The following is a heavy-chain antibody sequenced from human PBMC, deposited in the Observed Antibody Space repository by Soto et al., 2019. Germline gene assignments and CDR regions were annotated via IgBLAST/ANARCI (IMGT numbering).Heavy chain of an antibody. CDR1: GGSISSGGYY. D-gene: IGHD2-15*01. CDR3: ATQRRYCSGGSQCRGYYGMDV. CDR2: IYYSGST. Sequence: QVQLQESGPGLVKPSQTLSLTYTVSGGSISSGGYYWSWIRQHPGKGLEWIGYIYYSGSTYYNPSLKSRVTISVDTSKNQFSLKLSSVTAADTAVYYCATQRRYCSGGSQCRGYYGMDVWGQGTTVTVSS. J-gene: IGHJ6*02. V-gene: IGHV4-31*03.